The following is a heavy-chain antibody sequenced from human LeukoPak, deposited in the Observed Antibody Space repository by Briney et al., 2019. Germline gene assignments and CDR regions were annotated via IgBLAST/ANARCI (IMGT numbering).Heavy chain of an antibody. D-gene: IGHD3-22*01. V-gene: IGHV1-8*01. CDR3: ARGYYDSSGYSFYYMDV. J-gene: IGHJ6*03. Sequence: ASVKVSCKASGYTLTSYDINWVRQATGQGLEWMGWMNPNSGNTGYAQKFQGRVTMTRNTSISTAYMELSSLRSEDTAVYYCARGYYDSSGYSFYYMDVWGKGTTVTISS. CDR2: MNPNSGNT. CDR1: GYTLTSYD.